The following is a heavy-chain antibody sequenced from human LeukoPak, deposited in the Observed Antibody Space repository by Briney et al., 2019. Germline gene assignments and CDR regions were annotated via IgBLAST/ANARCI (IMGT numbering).Heavy chain of an antibody. J-gene: IGHJ4*02. Sequence: PGGSLRLSCAASGFTFSSYDMNWVRQAPGKGLEWVSYISTNSGTKYYADSVKGRFTISRDNAKNSVYLQMNSLRDDDTAVYYCARGKIGYYYGDYDSYWGQGTLVTVSS. CDR1: GFTFSSYD. CDR3: ARGKIGYYYGDYDSY. D-gene: IGHD4-17*01. CDR2: ISTNSGTK. V-gene: IGHV3-48*02.